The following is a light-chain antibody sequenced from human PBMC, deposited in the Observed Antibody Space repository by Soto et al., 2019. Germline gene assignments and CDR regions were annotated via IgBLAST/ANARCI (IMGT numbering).Light chain of an antibody. CDR3: QQRRNWPIT. V-gene: IGKV3-11*01. CDR2: DVS. J-gene: IGKJ5*01. Sequence: EIVLTQSPATMSLSPGERAALSCRASQNGCNFVAWYQQRRGQAPRLLVYDVSNRATGIPVRFTGSGSGTDFTLTISSLEPADFAIYYCQQRRNWPITLGHVTRLEIK. CDR1: QNGCNF.